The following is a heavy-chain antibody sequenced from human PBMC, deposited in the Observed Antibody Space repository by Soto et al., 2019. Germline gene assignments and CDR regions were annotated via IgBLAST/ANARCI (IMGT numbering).Heavy chain of an antibody. Sequence: GSLRLSCAASGFTFSSYEMNWVRQAPGKGLEWVSYISSGSTIYYADSVKGRFTISRDNAKNSLYLQMNSLRAEDTAVYYCARDGWSGWYLDYFDYWGQGTLVTVSS. CDR2: ISSGSTI. J-gene: IGHJ4*02. CDR1: GFTFSSYE. CDR3: ARDGWSGWYLDYFDY. V-gene: IGHV3-48*03. D-gene: IGHD6-19*01.